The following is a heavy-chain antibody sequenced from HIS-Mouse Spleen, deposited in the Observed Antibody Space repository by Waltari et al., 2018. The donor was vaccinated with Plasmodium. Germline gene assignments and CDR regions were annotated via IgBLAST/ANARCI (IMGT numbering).Heavy chain of an antibody. CDR1: GGSIRSSSYY. J-gene: IGHJ4*02. CDR3: ARRGGSYYYFDY. V-gene: IGHV4-39*01. D-gene: IGHD1-26*01. CDR2: IYYSGST. Sequence: QLQLQESGPGLVKPSEPLSLTCTVSGGSIRSSSYYWGWLSQPPGKGLEWIGSIYYSGSTYYNPSLKSRVTISVDTSKNQFSLKLSSVTAADTAVYYCARRGGSYYYFDYWGQGTLVTVSS.